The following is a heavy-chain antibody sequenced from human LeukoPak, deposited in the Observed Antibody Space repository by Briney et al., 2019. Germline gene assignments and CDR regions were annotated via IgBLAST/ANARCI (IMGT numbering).Heavy chain of an antibody. V-gene: IGHV4-39*07. J-gene: IGHJ4*02. CDR1: GGSISSSSYY. Sequence: SETLSLTCTVSGGSISSSSYYWGWIRQPPGKGLEWIGSIYYSGSTYYNPSLKSRVTISVDTSKNQFSLKLSSVTAADTAVYYCARVELGYCSGGSCYSFDYWGQGTLVTVSS. CDR2: IYYSGST. D-gene: IGHD2-15*01. CDR3: ARVELGYCSGGSCYSFDY.